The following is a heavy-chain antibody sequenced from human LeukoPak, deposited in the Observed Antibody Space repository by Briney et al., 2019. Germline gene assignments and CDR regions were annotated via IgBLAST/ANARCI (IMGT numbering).Heavy chain of an antibody. V-gene: IGHV4-4*02. CDR3: ARAQRGCSANSCYLDP. J-gene: IGHJ5*02. CDR2: ILYTGDT. Sequence: SKTLSLTCAVSGASVSSGNWWNWARQSPGKGLEWIAEILYTGDTNYNPSLRSRVTLSIDNSNNEASLKLASVTAADSAVYYCARAQRGCSANSCYLDPWGPGILVTVSS. D-gene: IGHD2-15*01. CDR1: GASVSSGNW.